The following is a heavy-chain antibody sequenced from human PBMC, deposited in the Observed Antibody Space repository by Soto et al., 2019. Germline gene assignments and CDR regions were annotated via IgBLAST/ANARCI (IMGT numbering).Heavy chain of an antibody. CDR1: GGTFSSYG. D-gene: IGHD6-13*01. CDR2: IIPAFRKA. CDR3: ARDRGIAAAGSGGNWLDP. J-gene: IGHJ5*02. Sequence: QVQLVQSGAEVKKPGSSVKVSCKASGGTFSSYGISWVRQAPGQGLEWMGGIIPAFRKANYAQKFQGRVTITADESTSTAYMELSSLRSEDTAVYDCARDRGIAAAGSGGNWLDPWGQGTLVTVSS. V-gene: IGHV1-69*01.